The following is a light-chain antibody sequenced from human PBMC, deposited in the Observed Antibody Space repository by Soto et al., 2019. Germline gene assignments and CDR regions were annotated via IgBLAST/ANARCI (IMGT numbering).Light chain of an antibody. CDR3: QQYDSYPLT. V-gene: IGKV1-5*03. CDR1: QSISSW. Sequence: DIQMTQYPSTLSASVGDRVTITCRASQSISSWLAWYQQKPGKAPNLLIYKASSLESGVPSRFSGSGSGTEFTLTVSSLQPDDFATYYCQQYDSYPLTFGGGTKV. J-gene: IGKJ4*01. CDR2: KAS.